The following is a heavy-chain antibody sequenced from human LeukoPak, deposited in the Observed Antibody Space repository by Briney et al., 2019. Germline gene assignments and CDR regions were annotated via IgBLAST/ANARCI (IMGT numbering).Heavy chain of an antibody. Sequence: SETLSLTCTVSGGSISSYYWSWIRQPPGKGLEGIGYIYYSGSTNYNPSLKSRVTISVDTSKSQFSLKLSSVTAADTAVYYCARGAGYSYGSIFDYWGQGTLVTVSS. CDR2: IYYSGST. CDR3: ARGAGYSYGSIFDY. CDR1: GGSISSYY. J-gene: IGHJ4*02. D-gene: IGHD5-18*01. V-gene: IGHV4-59*01.